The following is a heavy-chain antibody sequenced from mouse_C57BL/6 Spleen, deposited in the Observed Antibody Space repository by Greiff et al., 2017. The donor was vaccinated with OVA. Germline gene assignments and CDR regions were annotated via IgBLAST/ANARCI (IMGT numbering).Heavy chain of an antibody. D-gene: IGHD1-1*01. J-gene: IGHJ2*01. V-gene: IGHV1-26*01. CDR2: INPNNGGT. Sequence: EVKLQESGPELVKPGASVKISCKASGYTFTDYYMNWVKQSHGKSLEWIGDINPNNGGTSYNQKFKGKATLTVDKSSSTAYMELRSLTSEDSAVYYCAREGDYYGSSYDYWGQGTTLTVSS. CDR3: AREGDYYGSSYDY. CDR1: GYTFTDYY.